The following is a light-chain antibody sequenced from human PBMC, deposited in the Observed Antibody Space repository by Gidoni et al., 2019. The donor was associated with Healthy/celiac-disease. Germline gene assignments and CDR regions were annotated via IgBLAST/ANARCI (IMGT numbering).Light chain of an antibody. CDR3: QQYGSSGFT. V-gene: IGKV3-20*01. CDR2: GAS. CDR1: QSVSSSY. Sequence: IVLTQSPGTLSLSPGERATLSCRASQSVSSSYLAWYQHKPGQAPRLLIYGASSRATGIPDRFSGSGSGTDFTLTISRLEPEDFAVYYCQQYGSSGFTFGPGTKVDIK. J-gene: IGKJ3*01.